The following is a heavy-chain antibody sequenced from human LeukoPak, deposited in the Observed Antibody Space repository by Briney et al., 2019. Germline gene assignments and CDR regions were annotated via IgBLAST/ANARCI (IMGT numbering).Heavy chain of an antibody. J-gene: IGHJ4*02. CDR2: IYTSGST. D-gene: IGHD3-10*01. Sequence: SETLSLTCTVSGGSISSGSYYSSWIRQPAGKGLEWIGRIYTSGSTNYNPSLESRVTISVDTSKNQFSLKQSSVTAADTAVYYCARDPIYGSGTKIDYWGQGTLVTVSS. V-gene: IGHV4-61*02. CDR3: ARDPIYGSGTKIDY. CDR1: GGSISSGSYY.